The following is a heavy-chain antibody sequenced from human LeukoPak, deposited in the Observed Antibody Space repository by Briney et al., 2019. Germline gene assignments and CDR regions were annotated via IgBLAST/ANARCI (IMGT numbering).Heavy chain of an antibody. CDR2: IWYDGSNK. V-gene: IGHV3-33*01. CDR3: ARDGDILTGSFDY. CDR1: GFTFSSYG. J-gene: IGHJ4*02. Sequence: PGRSLRLSCAASGFTFSSYGMHWVRQAPGKGLECVAVIWYDGSNKYYADSVKGRFTISRDNSKNTLYLQMNSLRAEDTAVYYCARDGDILTGSFDYWGQGTLVTVSS. D-gene: IGHD3-9*01.